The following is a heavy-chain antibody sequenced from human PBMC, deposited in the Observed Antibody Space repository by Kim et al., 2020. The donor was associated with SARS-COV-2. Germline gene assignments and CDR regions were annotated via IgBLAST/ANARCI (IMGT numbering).Heavy chain of an antibody. D-gene: IGHD1-20*01. Sequence: SETLSLTCTVSGGSISSYYWSCIRQPPGKGLEWIGYIYYSGSTNYNPSLKSRVTISVDTSKNQFSLKLSSVTAADTAVYYCARLNSWYFDLWGRGTLVTVSS. J-gene: IGHJ2*01. CDR2: IYYSGST. CDR1: GGSISSYY. CDR3: ARLNSWYFDL. V-gene: IGHV4-59*08.